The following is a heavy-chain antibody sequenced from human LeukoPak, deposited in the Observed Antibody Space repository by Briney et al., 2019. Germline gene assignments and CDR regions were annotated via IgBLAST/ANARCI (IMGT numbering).Heavy chain of an antibody. J-gene: IGHJ6*03. Sequence: SVKVSCKASGGTFSSYAISWVRQAPGQGLEWMGGIIPIFGTANYAQKFQGRVTITADKSTSTAYMELSRLRSDDTAVYYCAREIAAAGPLYMDVWGKGTTVTVSS. CDR3: AREIAAAGPLYMDV. CDR2: IIPIFGTA. CDR1: GGTFSSYA. V-gene: IGHV1-69*06. D-gene: IGHD6-13*01.